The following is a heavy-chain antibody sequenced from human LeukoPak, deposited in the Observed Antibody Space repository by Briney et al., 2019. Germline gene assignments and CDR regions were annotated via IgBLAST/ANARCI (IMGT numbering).Heavy chain of an antibody. V-gene: IGHV3-30-3*01. Sequence: PGGSLRLSCAASGFTFSSYAMHWVRQAPGKGLEWVAVISYDGSNKYYADSVKGRFTISRDDAKNTVDLQMNSLRGEDTAAYYCVRGRGSYGWFDPWGQGTLVTVSS. D-gene: IGHD3-10*01. CDR3: VRGRGSYGWFDP. CDR2: ISYDGSNK. J-gene: IGHJ5*02. CDR1: GFTFSSYA.